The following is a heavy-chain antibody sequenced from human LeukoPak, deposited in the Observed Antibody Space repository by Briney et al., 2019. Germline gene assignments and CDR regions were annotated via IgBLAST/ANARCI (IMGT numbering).Heavy chain of an antibody. CDR1: GFTFSSYN. CDR2: ISSSSSTI. D-gene: IGHD4-17*01. CDR3: ARERGRCFPFDY. J-gene: IGHJ4*02. Sequence: GGSLRLSCAASGFTFSSYNINWVRQAPGKGLEWVSYISSSSSTIYYADSVKGRFTISRDNAKNSLYLQMNSLRDEDTAVYYCARERGRCFPFDYWGREPLATAPS. V-gene: IGHV3-48*02.